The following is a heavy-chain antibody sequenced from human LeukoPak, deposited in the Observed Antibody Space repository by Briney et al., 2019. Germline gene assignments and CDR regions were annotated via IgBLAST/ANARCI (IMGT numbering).Heavy chain of an antibody. Sequence: GRSLRLSCAASGFTFSSYAMHWVRQAPGKGLEWVAVISYDRSNKYYADSVKGRFTISRDNSKNTLYLQMNSLRAEDTAVYYCARDIRRYFDWLFNYWGQGTLVTVSS. D-gene: IGHD3-9*01. CDR3: ARDIRRYFDWLFNY. CDR2: ISYDRSNK. J-gene: IGHJ4*02. V-gene: IGHV3-30-3*01. CDR1: GFTFSSYA.